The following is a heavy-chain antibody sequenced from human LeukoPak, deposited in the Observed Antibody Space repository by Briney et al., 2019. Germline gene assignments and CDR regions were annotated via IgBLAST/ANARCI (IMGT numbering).Heavy chain of an antibody. CDR3: ARAPGDYGYYYYGMDV. V-gene: IGHV3-13*01. CDR1: GFTFSSYD. J-gene: IGHJ6*02. D-gene: IGHD4-17*01. CDR2: IGTAGDT. Sequence: PGGSLRLSCAASGFTFSSYDMHWVRQATGKGLEWVSAIGTAGDTYYPGSVKGRFTISRENAKNSLYLQMNCLRAGDTAVYYCARAPGDYGYYYYGMDVWGQGTTVTVSS.